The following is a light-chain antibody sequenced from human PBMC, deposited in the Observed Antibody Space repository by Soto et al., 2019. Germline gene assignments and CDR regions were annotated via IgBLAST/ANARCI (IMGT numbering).Light chain of an antibody. V-gene: IGLV2-23*01. Sequence: QSALTQPASVSGSPGQSITFSCTGTNNDIGSGNLVSWYQHHPGKVPKLMIYEGDKRPSGVSNRFSGSRSGNSASLTISGRQAEEEADDYCFAHVGGSILVFGGGTKLTVL. CDR3: FAHVGGSILV. CDR1: NNDIGSGNL. CDR2: EGD. J-gene: IGLJ3*02.